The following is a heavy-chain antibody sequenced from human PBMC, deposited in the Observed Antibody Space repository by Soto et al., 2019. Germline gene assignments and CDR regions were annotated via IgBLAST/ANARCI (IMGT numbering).Heavy chain of an antibody. Sequence: PGGSLRLSCAASGFTFSSYAMSWVRQAPGKGLEWVSAISGSGGSTYYADSVKGRFTISRDNSKNTLYLQMNSLRAEDTAVYYCARYCSGGSCYSHFSGHNWFDPWGQGTLVTVSS. CDR1: GFTFSSYA. J-gene: IGHJ5*02. V-gene: IGHV3-23*01. CDR2: ISGSGGST. D-gene: IGHD2-15*01. CDR3: ARYCSGGSCYSHFSGHNWFDP.